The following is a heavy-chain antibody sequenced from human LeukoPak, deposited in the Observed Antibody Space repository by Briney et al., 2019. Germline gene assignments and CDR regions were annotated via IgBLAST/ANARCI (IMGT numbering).Heavy chain of an antibody. V-gene: IGHV3-33*01. CDR3: ARELIRVVTAIKYNWFDP. CDR1: GFTFSSYG. J-gene: IGHJ5*02. D-gene: IGHD2-21*02. CDR2: IWYDGSNK. Sequence: PGRSLRLSCAASGFTFSSYGMPWVRQAPGKGLEWVAVIWYDGSNKYYADSVKGRSTISRDNSKNTLYLQMNSLRAEDTAVYYCARELIRVVTAIKYNWFDPWGQGTLVTVSS.